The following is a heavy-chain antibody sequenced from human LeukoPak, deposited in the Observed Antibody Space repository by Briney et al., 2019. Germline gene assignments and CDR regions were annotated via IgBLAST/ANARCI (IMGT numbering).Heavy chain of an antibody. CDR2: IIPIFGTA. Sequence: ASVKVSCKASGGTFSSYAISWVRQAPGQGLEWMGGIIPIFGTANYAQKFQGRVTITADKSTSTAYMELSSLRSEDTAVYYCASSLDPKTFDYWGQGTVVTVSS. J-gene: IGHJ4*02. V-gene: IGHV1-69*06. CDR3: ASSLDPKTFDY. CDR1: GGTFSSYA. D-gene: IGHD1-1*01.